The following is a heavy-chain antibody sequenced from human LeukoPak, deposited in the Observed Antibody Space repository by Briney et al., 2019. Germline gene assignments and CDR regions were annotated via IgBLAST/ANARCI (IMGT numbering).Heavy chain of an antibody. Sequence: SETLSLTCTVSGGSISRYYWSWLREPAGKGLEWIGRIYTSGSTNYNPSLTSRVTMSVDTSKDQFSLKLSSVTAADTAVYYCARAGRYCSGGSCYWFDPWGQGILVTVSS. J-gene: IGHJ5*02. CDR3: ARAGRYCSGGSCYWFDP. CDR2: IYTSGST. CDR1: GGSISRYY. D-gene: IGHD2-15*01. V-gene: IGHV4-4*07.